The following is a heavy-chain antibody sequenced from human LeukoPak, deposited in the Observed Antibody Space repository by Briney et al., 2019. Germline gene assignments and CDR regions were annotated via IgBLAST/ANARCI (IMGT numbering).Heavy chain of an antibody. CDR2: LHADGNEK. CDR1: GLSLSGYW. D-gene: IGHD5-12*01. J-gene: IGHJ4*02. CDR3: ARGGYSFDY. V-gene: IGHV3-7*01. Sequence: GGSLRLSCAAYGLSLSGYWMSWVRQAPGKGLEWVARLHADGNEKYFVHSVQGRLTVSRDNAKNSLYLQMNSLRVEDTAVYYCARGGYSFDYLGQGTLVTVSS.